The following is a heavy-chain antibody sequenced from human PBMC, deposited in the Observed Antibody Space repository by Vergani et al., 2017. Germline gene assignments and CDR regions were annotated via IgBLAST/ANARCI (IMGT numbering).Heavy chain of an antibody. D-gene: IGHD6-19*01. CDR1: GGSISSYY. CDR2: IYTSGCA. J-gene: IGHJ4*02. CDR3: AREDPYSSGWYGSFDY. V-gene: IGHV4-61*02. Sequence: QVQLQESGPGLVKPSQTLSLTCTVSGGSISSYYWNWIRQPAGKGLEWMGRIYTSGCANYNPSLKSRVTISVDTSKSHLALKLSAVTAADTAVYDCAREDPYSSGWYGSFDYWGQGTLVTVSS.